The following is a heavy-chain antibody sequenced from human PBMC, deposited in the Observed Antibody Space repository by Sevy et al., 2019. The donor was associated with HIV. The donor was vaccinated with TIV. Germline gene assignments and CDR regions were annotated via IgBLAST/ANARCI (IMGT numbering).Heavy chain of an antibody. Sequence: ASVKVSCKASGYTFTSYGISWVRQAPGQGLEWMGWISAYNGNTNYAQKLQGRVTMTTDTSTSTAYMELRSLRSDDTAVYYCARDTWRDTDMVPVDYWGQGTLVTVSS. CDR2: ISAYNGNT. D-gene: IGHD5-18*01. CDR1: GYTFTSYG. CDR3: ARDTWRDTDMVPVDY. J-gene: IGHJ4*02. V-gene: IGHV1-18*01.